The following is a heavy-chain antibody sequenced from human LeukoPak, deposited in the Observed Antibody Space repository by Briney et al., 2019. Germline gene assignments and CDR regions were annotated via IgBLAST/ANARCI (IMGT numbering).Heavy chain of an antibody. V-gene: IGHV4-59*01. D-gene: IGHD3-22*01. Sequence: SETLSLTCTVSGGSISSYYWSWIRQPPGKGLEWIGYIYYSGSTNYSPSLKSRVTISVDTSKNQFSLKLSSVTAADTAVYYCARVSGYYDSSGYYNYYGMDVWGQGTTVTVSS. CDR3: ARVSGYYDSSGYYNYYGMDV. CDR2: IYYSGST. CDR1: GGSISSYY. J-gene: IGHJ6*02.